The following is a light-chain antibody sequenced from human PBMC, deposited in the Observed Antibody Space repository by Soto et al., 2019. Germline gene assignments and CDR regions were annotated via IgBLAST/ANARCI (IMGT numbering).Light chain of an antibody. Sequence: EIVLTQSPATLSLSPGERVTLSCRASQNVSTYLAWYQQKPGQAPRLLIYDASDRATGIPARFSGSGSGIDFTLTISSLEPEDSAVYYCQQRTNWLTFGPGTKVDIK. V-gene: IGKV3-11*01. J-gene: IGKJ3*01. CDR1: QNVSTY. CDR2: DAS. CDR3: QQRTNWLT.